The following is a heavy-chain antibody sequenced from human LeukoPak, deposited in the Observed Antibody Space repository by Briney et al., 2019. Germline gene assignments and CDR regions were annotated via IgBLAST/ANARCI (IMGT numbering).Heavy chain of an antibody. CDR3: ARDMVRGVIGY. V-gene: IGHV1-69*05. Sequence: SVKVSCKASGGTFSSYAISWVRQAPGQGLEWMGGIIPIFGTANYAQKFQGRVTMTRNTSISTAYMELSSLRSEDTAVYYCARDMVRGVIGYWGQGTLVTVSS. D-gene: IGHD3-10*01. J-gene: IGHJ4*02. CDR2: IIPIFGTA. CDR1: GGTFSSYA.